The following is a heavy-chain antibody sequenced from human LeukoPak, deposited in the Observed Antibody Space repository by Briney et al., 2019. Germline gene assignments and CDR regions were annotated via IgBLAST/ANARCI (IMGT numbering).Heavy chain of an antibody. V-gene: IGHV3-33*01. CDR2: IWHDGSHK. CDR3: ASGDYSSGWYLDY. CDR1: QFPFSSYG. D-gene: IGHD6-19*01. J-gene: IGHJ4*02. Sequence: GGPLSPSCPAPQFPFSSYGMHWARRAPGKGLEWVAVIWHDGSHKYYADSVKGRFTISRDNSKNTLYLQMNSLRAEDTAVYYCASGDYSSGWYLDYWGQGTLVTVSS.